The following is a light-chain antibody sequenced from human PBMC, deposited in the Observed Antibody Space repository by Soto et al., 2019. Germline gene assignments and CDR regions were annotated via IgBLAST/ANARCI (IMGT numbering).Light chain of an antibody. J-gene: IGLJ1*01. CDR2: DVS. Sequence: QSALTQPASVSGSPGQSITISCTGTSSDVGGYNYVSWYQQHPGKAPKLMIYDVSNRPSGVSNRFSGSKSANTASLTISGLQAEDEGDYYCSSYTTISTYVFGTGTKLTVL. CDR1: SSDVGGYNY. CDR3: SSYTTISTYV. V-gene: IGLV2-14*03.